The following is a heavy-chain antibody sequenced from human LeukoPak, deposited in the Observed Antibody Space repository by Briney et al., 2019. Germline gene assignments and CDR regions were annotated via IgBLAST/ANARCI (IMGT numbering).Heavy chain of an antibody. J-gene: IGHJ6*03. D-gene: IGHD3-10*01. CDR1: GGSISSYY. CDR3: ARARGSGSYLATYYYYYMDV. CDR2: IYTSGST. Sequence: SETLSLTCTVSGGSISSYYWSWIRQPAGKGLEWIGRIYTSGSTNYNPSLKSRVTMSVDTSKNQFSLKLSSVTAADTAVYYCARARGSGSYLATYYYYYMDVWGKGTTVTISS. V-gene: IGHV4-4*07.